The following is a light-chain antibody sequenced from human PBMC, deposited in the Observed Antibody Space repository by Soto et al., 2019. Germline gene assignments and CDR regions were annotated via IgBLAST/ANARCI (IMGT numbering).Light chain of an antibody. Sequence: QPVLTQPPSVSGDPGQRVTISCAGSSSNIGAGYDVHWYQQLPGTAPKLLIYGNSNRPSGVPDRFSGSKSGTSASLAITGLQAEDEADYYCQSYDSSLSGFYVFGTGTKVTVL. J-gene: IGLJ1*01. CDR3: QSYDSSLSGFYV. CDR2: GNS. V-gene: IGLV1-40*01. CDR1: SSNIGAGYD.